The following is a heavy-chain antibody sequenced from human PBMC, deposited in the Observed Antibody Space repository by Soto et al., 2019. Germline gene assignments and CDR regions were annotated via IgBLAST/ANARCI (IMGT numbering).Heavy chain of an antibody. CDR1: GGSFSGYY. D-gene: IGHD4-4*01. J-gene: IGHJ4*02. CDR2: INHSGST. Sequence: SQTLSLTCAVYGGSFSGYYWSWIRQPPGKGLEWIGEINHSGSTNYNPSLKSRVTISVDTSKNQFSLKLSSVTAADTAVYYCARVPGTVTTDLDYWGQGTLVTVSS. V-gene: IGHV4-34*01. CDR3: ARVPGTVTTDLDY.